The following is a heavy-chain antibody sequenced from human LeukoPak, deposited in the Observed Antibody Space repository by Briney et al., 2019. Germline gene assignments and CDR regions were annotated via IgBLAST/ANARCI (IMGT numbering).Heavy chain of an antibody. CDR2: INHSGST. J-gene: IGHJ4*02. CDR1: GGSFSGYY. CDR3: ARGRYDYVWGSYRPTTLFDY. D-gene: IGHD3-16*02. Sequence: SETLSLTCAVYGGSFSGYYWSWIRQPPGKGLEWLGEINHSGSTNYNPSLKSRVTISVDTSKNQFSLKLSSVTAADTAVYYCARGRYDYVWGSYRPTTLFDYWGQGTLVTVSS. V-gene: IGHV4-34*01.